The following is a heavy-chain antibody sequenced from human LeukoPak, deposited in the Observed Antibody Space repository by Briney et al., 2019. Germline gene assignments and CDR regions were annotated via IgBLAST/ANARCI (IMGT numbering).Heavy chain of an antibody. D-gene: IGHD4-17*01. CDR2: ITRDSIYT. J-gene: IGHJ6*03. Sequence: SGGSLRLSCAASGFTFSNYNMNWVRQTPGKGLEWVSSITRDSIYTFYADSVKGRFTISRDNAKNSLSLQMNSLGAEDTAVYYCARDPYNGYYGDDYYYYMDVWGKGTTVTISS. CDR3: ARDPYNGYYGDDYYYYMDV. CDR1: GFTFSNYN. V-gene: IGHV3-21*01.